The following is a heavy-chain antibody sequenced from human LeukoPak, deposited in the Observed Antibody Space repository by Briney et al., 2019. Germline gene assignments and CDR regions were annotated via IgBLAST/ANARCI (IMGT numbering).Heavy chain of an antibody. CDR1: GGSFSGYY. CDR3: ARDSGTTGEVKFDP. Sequence: SETLSLTCAVYGGSFSGYYWSWIRQPPGKGLEWIGEINHSGSTNYNPSLESRVTMSLDTSKNHFSLKLRSVTAADTAVYYCARDSGTTGEVKFDPWGQGTLVTVSS. V-gene: IGHV4-34*01. D-gene: IGHD1-7*01. J-gene: IGHJ5*02. CDR2: INHSGST.